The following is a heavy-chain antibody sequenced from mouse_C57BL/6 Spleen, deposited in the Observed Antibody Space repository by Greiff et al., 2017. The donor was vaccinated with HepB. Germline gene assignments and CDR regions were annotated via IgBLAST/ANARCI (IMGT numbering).Heavy chain of an antibody. CDR3: ARVITTVVADWYFDV. CDR2: IWTGGGT. J-gene: IGHJ1*03. D-gene: IGHD1-1*01. CDR1: GFSLTSYA. Sequence: VQLQQSGPGLVAPSQSLSITCTVSGFSLTSYAISWVRQPPGKGLEWLGVIWTGGGTNYNSALKSRLSISKDNSKSQVFLKMNSLQTDDTARYYCARVITTVVADWYFDVWGTGTTVTVSS. V-gene: IGHV2-9-1*01.